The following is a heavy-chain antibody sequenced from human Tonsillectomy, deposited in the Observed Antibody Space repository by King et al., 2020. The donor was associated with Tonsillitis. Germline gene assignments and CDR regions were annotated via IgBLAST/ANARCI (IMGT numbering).Heavy chain of an antibody. CDR1: GFTFSNYG. CDR2: IAYDGSIT. Sequence: VQLVESGGDVVQPGRSLTLSCAASGFTFSNYGMHWVRQAPGKGLEWVAVIAYDGSITYYADSVKGRFTISRDNSKNTLSLQMKSLRADDTAVYFCSKEGTPRAGPELDSWGQGTLVIVSS. J-gene: IGHJ4*02. CDR3: SKEGTPRAGPELDS. D-gene: IGHD6-19*01. V-gene: IGHV3-30*18.